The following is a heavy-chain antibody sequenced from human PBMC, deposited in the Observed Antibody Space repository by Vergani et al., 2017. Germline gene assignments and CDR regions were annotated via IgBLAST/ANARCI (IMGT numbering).Heavy chain of an antibody. Sequence: QVQLVQSGAEVKKPGASVKVSCKASGYTFTGYYMHLFRQAPGQGLEWMGWINPNNGGTNYAQKFQGRVIMTRDTSINTVYVEVTSLRSDDTAVYYCAREPPLTGFFDYWGQGTLVTVSS. V-gene: IGHV1-2*02. CDR1: GYTFTGYY. D-gene: IGHD3-9*01. J-gene: IGHJ4*02. CDR3: AREPPLTGFFDY. CDR2: INPNNGGT.